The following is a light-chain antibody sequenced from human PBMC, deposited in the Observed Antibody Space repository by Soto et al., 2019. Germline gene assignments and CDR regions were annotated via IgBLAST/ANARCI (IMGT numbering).Light chain of an antibody. J-gene: IGKJ1*01. Sequence: EIVMTQSPATLSVSPCGRATLSFMASQSIIDTLAWYQQKPGQAPRLLIYSASRGATGFPARFIGSGSGTDFTLTISSLQSEDFAVYYCQQYNNWPWTFGQGTKVDI. CDR1: QSIIDT. V-gene: IGKV3-15*01. CDR3: QQYNNWPWT. CDR2: SAS.